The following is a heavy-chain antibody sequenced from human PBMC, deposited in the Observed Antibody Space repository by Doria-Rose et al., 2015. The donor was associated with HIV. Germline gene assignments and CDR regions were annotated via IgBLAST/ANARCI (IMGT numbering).Heavy chain of an antibody. D-gene: IGHD3-10*01. V-gene: IGHV1-18*01. J-gene: IGHJ4*02. Sequence: VQLVQSGAEVKKPGASVKVSCKASGYTFFSYGISWVLQAPGPGLEWLGWSSAYSGNTNYAQRFQGRVTLTTDTSTSTAHMELRSLRSDDTAVYYCARDFSHYGSGNYGYFDYWGQGTLVTVSS. CDR1: GYTFFSYG. CDR2: SSAYSGNT. CDR3: ARDFSHYGSGNYGYFDY.